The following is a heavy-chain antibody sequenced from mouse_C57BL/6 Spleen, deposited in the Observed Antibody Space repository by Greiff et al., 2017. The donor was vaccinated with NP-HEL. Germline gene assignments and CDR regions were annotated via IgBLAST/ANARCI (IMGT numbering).Heavy chain of an antibody. CDR3: AETAQATWFAY. CDR1: GYSFTGYY. V-gene: IGHV1-42*01. D-gene: IGHD3-2*02. CDR2: INPSTGGT. J-gene: IGHJ3*01. Sequence: EVQLQQSGPELVKPGASVKISCKASGYSFTGYYMNWVKQSPEKSLEWIGEINPSTGGTTYNQKFKAKATLTVDKSSSTAYMQLKSLTSEDSAVYYCAETAQATWFAYWGQGTLVTVPA.